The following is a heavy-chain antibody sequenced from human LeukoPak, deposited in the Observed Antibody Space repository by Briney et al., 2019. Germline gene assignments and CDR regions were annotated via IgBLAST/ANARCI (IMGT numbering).Heavy chain of an antibody. J-gene: IGHJ4*02. CDR3: ARHRPYDSSGYYYPGIYYFDH. Sequence: SETLSLTCTVSGGSISRYYWSWIRQPPGKGLECLGYIYYSGSTNYNPSLKSRVTISVDTSKNQFSLKLSSVTAADTAVYYCARHRPYDSSGYYYPGIYYFDHWGQGTLVTVSS. D-gene: IGHD3-22*01. V-gene: IGHV4-59*08. CDR1: GGSISRYY. CDR2: IYYSGST.